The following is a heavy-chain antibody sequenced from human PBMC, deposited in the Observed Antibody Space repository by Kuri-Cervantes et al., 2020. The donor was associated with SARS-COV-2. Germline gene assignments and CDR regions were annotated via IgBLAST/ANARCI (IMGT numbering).Heavy chain of an antibody. CDR2: ISGGGYST. D-gene: IGHD2-2*02. CDR3: AKEVRSTSCYTSGICGMDV. J-gene: IGHJ6*02. CDR1: GYSFSSFA. Sequence: GGSLRLSCAASGYSFSSFALSWVRQAPGKGLEWVSSISGGGYSTYYADSVKGRFTISRDNSKNTLYLQMNSLRAEDTAVYYCAKEVRSTSCYTSGICGMDVWGQGTTVTVSS. V-gene: IGHV3-23*01.